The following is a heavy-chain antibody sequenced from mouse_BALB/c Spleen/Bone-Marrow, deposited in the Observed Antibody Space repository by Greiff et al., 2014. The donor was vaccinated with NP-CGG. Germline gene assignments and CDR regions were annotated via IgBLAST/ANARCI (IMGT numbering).Heavy chain of an antibody. D-gene: IGHD2-14*01. V-gene: IGHV5-12*02. J-gene: IGHJ3*01. CDR2: ISNGGGST. CDR3: ARGLYYRPFAH. CDR1: GFTFSDYY. Sequence: EVMLVESGGGLVQPGGSLKLSCATSGFTFSDYYVYWVRQTPEKRLEWVAYISNGGGSTYYPDTVKGRFTISRDNAKNTLYLQMSRLKSEDTAMYYCARGLYYRPFAHWGQGTLVTVSA.